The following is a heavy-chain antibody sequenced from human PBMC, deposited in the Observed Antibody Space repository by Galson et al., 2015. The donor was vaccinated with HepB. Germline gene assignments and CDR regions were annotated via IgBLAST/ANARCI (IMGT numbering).Heavy chain of an antibody. V-gene: IGHV3-21*01. D-gene: IGHD4-11*01. Sequence: SLRLSCAASGFTFSSYSMNWVRQAPGKGLEWVSSISSSSSYIYYADSVKGRFTISRDNAENSLYLQMNSLRAEDTAVYYCARDPALYSNTMDVWGKGTTVTVSS. CDR2: ISSSSSYI. CDR3: ARDPALYSNTMDV. CDR1: GFTFSSYS. J-gene: IGHJ6*03.